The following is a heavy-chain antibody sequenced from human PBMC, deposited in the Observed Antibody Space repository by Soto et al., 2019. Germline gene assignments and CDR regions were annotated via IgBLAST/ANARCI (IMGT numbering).Heavy chain of an antibody. CDR1: GYTFTGYY. D-gene: IGHD3-3*01. CDR3: ARALDFWSAYFDY. Sequence: ASVKVSCKASGYTFTGYYIHWVRQAPGQGLEWMGWINPDTGGTDYIQNFQGWVTMTRETSITTAYLELTSLKSEDTAVYYCARALDFWSAYFDYWGQGSLVTVSS. J-gene: IGHJ4*02. V-gene: IGHV1-2*04. CDR2: INPDTGGT.